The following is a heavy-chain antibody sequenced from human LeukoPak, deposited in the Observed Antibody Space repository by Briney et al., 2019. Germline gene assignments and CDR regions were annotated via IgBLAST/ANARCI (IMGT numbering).Heavy chain of an antibody. V-gene: IGHV3-30-3*01. CDR1: GFTFSTYA. CDR2: VSFDGSNK. CDR3: ARARGLTRGVNFDH. Sequence: TGGSLRLSCAASGFTFSTYAMHWVRQAPGKGLEWVAVVSFDGSNKYYADSVKGRFTISRDNSKNTLYLQMNSLRAEDTAVYYCARARGLTRGVNFDHWGQGTLVTVSS. D-gene: IGHD3-10*01. J-gene: IGHJ4*02.